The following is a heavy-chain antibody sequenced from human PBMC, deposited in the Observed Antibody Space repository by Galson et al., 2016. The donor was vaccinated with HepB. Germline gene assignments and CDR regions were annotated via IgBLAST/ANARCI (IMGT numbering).Heavy chain of an antibody. D-gene: IGHD4-17*01. CDR1: GFTFSSYW. J-gene: IGHJ4*02. CDR3: ARRPYGEYVIDY. V-gene: IGHV3-74*01. Sequence: SLRLSCAASGFTFSSYWMHWVRQAPGKRLVWVSRINSDGSNTACADSVKGRFTISSDNAKNTLYLQMNSLRGEDTAVHYCARRPYGEYVIDYWGQGTLVTVSS. CDR2: INSDGSNT.